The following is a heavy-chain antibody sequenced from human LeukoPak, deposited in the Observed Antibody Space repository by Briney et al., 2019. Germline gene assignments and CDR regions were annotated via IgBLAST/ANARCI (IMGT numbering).Heavy chain of an antibody. CDR2: IYYSGST. J-gene: IGHJ6*02. Sequence: SQTLSLTCTVSGGSFSSGGYYWSWIRQHPGTGLEWIGYIYYSGSTYYNPSLKSRVTISVDTSKNQFSLKLSSVTAADTAVYYCARAMVRGSMDVWGQGTTVTVSS. CDR1: GGSFSSGGYY. D-gene: IGHD3-10*01. CDR3: ARAMVRGSMDV. V-gene: IGHV4-31*03.